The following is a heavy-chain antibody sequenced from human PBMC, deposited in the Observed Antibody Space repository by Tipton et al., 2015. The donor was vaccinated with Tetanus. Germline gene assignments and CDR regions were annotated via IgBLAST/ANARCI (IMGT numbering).Heavy chain of an antibody. J-gene: IGHJ4*02. D-gene: IGHD1-1*01. CDR1: GYSFSSYW. Sequence: QLVQSGAEAKKPGESLKISCRGSGYSFSSYWIAWVRQVPGKGLEWMGIFFPGDSESRYSPSFQGQVTMSGDNSIRTAYLQWNSLRASDTATYYCAKVSAPGTIATGNFDYWDQGTPVTVSS. CDR3: AKVSAPGTIATGNFDY. V-gene: IGHV5-51*01. CDR2: FFPGDSES.